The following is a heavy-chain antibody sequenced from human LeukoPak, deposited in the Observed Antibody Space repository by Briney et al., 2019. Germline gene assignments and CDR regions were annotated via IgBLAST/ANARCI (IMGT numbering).Heavy chain of an antibody. V-gene: IGHV1-2*02. CDR1: GYTFTGYY. J-gene: IGHJ4*02. D-gene: IGHD3-22*01. CDR3: AREEANTRIHFDY. CDR2: INPNSGGT. Sequence: ASVKVSCKASGYTFTGYYMHWARQAPGQGLEWMGWINPNSGGTNYAQKFQGRVTMTRDTSISTAYMELSRLRSDDTAVYYCAREEANTRIHFDYWGQGTLVTVSS.